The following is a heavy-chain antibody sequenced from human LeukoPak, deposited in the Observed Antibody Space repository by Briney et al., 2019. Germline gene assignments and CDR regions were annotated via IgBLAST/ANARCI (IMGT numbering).Heavy chain of an antibody. CDR3: ARNRYLDY. CDR1: GFTFSNYW. CDR2: IKHDVSEK. J-gene: IGHJ4*02. Sequence: GGSLRLSCAASGFTFSNYWMSWVRQASGKGLEWVANIKHDVSEKYYVDSVKGRFTISRDNAKNSLYLQMNSLRAEDTAVYYCARNRYLDYWGQGILVTVSS. V-gene: IGHV3-7*01.